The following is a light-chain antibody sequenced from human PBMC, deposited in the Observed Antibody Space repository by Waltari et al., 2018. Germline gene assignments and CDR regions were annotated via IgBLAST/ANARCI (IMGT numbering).Light chain of an antibody. J-gene: IGLJ2*01. CDR1: NRDIGSYNP. V-gene: IGLV2-18*02. CDR2: EVS. Sequence: QSALTQPPSVSGSPGQSVTISCTGTNRDIGSYNPVSWYKQPPGPAPKLMVYEVSNRPSGVPDRFSGSKSGNTASLTISGLQAEDEADYYCSSYTSSITLLFGGGTKLTVL. CDR3: SSYTSSITLL.